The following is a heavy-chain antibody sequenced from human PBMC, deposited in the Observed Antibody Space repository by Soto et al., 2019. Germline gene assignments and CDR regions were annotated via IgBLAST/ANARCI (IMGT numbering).Heavy chain of an antibody. Sequence: GGSLRLSCPASGITLSHFWMYWVRQAPGKGLVWVARIDNDGSGTSYADFAKGRFTISKDNAKNTLYLQMNSLRAEDTAVYYCARDIYDFWSGYYKGYYNYTDVWGKGTTVTVYS. D-gene: IGHD3-3*01. V-gene: IGHV3-74*01. J-gene: IGHJ6*03. CDR3: ARDIYDFWSGYYKGYYNYTDV. CDR2: IDNDGSGT. CDR1: GITLSHFW.